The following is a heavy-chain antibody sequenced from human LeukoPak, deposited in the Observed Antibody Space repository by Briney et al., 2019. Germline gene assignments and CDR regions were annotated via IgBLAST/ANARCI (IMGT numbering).Heavy chain of an antibody. J-gene: IGHJ5*01. D-gene: IGHD6-13*01. CDR2: INSDGSTT. V-gene: IGHV3-74*01. CDR1: EFTVSSYW. Sequence: GGSLRLSCAASEFTVSSYWMHWVRQAPGKGLVWVSRINSDGSTTSHADSVKGRFTISRDNAKNTLFLQMNSLRAEDTAVYYCARGGSSSWYGSWGQGTLVTVSS. CDR3: ARGGSSSWYGS.